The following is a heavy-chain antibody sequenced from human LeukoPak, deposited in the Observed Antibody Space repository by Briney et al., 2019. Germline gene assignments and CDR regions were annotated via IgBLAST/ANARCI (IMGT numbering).Heavy chain of an antibody. CDR3: ARGYCSGGSCQNFDY. J-gene: IGHJ4*02. CDR1: GGSFSGYY. V-gene: IGHV4-34*01. D-gene: IGHD2-15*01. CDR2: INHSGST. Sequence: SETLSLTCAAYGGSFSGYYWSWIRQPPGKGLEWIGEINHSGSTNYNPSLKSRVTISVDTSKNQFSLKLSSVTAADTAVYYCARGYCSGGSCQNFDYWGQGTLVTVSS.